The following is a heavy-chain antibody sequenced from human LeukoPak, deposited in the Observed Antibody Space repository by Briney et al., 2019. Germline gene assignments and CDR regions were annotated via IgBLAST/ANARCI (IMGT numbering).Heavy chain of an antibody. CDR2: IYYSGST. V-gene: IGHV4-39*01. J-gene: IGHJ6*03. CDR1: GGSISSNSYY. CDR3: ARLGSEGYYYYMDV. D-gene: IGHD3-10*01. Sequence: SETLSLTCAVSGGSISSNSYYWGWIRQPPGKGLEWIGSIYYSGSTYYNPSLKSRVTISVDTSKNQFSLKLSSVTAADTAVYYCARLGSEGYYYYMDVWGKGTTVTISS.